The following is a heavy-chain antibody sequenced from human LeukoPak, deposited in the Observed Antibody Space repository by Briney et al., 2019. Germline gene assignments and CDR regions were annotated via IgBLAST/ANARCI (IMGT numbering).Heavy chain of an antibody. D-gene: IGHD1-26*01. CDR2: ISWNSGSI. CDR3: ARDDKYSGSYYYYYGMDV. V-gene: IGHV3-9*01. CDR1: GFIFNNYA. J-gene: IGHJ6*02. Sequence: GRSLRLSCAGSGFIFNNYAMHWVRQPPGKGLEWVSGISWNSGSIDYADSVKGRFTISRDNAKNSLYLQMNSLRAEDTAVYYCARDDKYSGSYYYYYGMDVWGQGTTVTVSS.